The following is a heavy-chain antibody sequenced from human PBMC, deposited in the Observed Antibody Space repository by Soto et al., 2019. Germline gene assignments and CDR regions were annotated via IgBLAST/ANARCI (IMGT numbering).Heavy chain of an antibody. J-gene: IGHJ5*02. V-gene: IGHV4-39*01. Sequence: SETLSLTCTVSGGSISSSSYYWGWTRQPPGKGLEWIGSIYYSGSTYYNPSLKSRVTISVDTSKNQFSLKLSSVTAADTAVYYCARHGYIVVVVAATFYNWFDPWGQGTLVTVSS. CDR1: GGSISSSSYY. CDR2: IYYSGST. D-gene: IGHD2-15*01. CDR3: ARHGYIVVVVAATFYNWFDP.